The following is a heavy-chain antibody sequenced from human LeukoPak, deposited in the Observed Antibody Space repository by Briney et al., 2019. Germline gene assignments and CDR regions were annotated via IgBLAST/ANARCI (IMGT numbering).Heavy chain of an antibody. Sequence: SETLSLTCTVSGGSISSYYWSWIRQPPGKGREWIGYIYYSGSTNYNPSLKSRVTISVDTSKNQFSLKLSSVTAADTAVYYCARGPYSSSWSGHFDYWGQGTLVTVSS. J-gene: IGHJ4*02. V-gene: IGHV4-59*01. D-gene: IGHD6-13*01. CDR2: IYYSGST. CDR1: GGSISSYY. CDR3: ARGPYSSSWSGHFDY.